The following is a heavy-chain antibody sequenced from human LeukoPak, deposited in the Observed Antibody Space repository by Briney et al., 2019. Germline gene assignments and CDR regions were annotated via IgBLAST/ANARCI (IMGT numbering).Heavy chain of an antibody. D-gene: IGHD3-22*01. CDR1: GYTFTSYG. CDR3: ARDPTNYYYDSSGYYPSYFDY. Sequence: ASVKVSCKASGYTFTSYGISWVRQAPGQGLEWMGWISAYNGNTNYAQKLQGRVTMTTDTSTSTAYMELRSLRSDDTAVYYCARDPTNYYYDSSGYYPSYFDYWGQGTLVTVSS. V-gene: IGHV1-18*01. J-gene: IGHJ4*02. CDR2: ISAYNGNT.